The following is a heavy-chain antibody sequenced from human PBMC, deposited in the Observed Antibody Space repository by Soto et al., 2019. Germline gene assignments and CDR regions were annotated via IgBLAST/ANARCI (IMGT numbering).Heavy chain of an antibody. CDR1: GDTLTNYD. V-gene: IGHV1-8*01. J-gene: IGHJ5*02. Sequence: QGQLVPSGAEVKKPGASVKVSCKASGDTLTNYDINWVRQATGQGLEWMGWMNPSSGNTGSAQKFQGRVTITRNTPRRTAYMELSSLRSEDTAVYYCAGYKYGHNTWGQGTLVTVS. D-gene: IGHD3-10*01. CDR2: MNPSSGNT. CDR3: AGYKYGHNT.